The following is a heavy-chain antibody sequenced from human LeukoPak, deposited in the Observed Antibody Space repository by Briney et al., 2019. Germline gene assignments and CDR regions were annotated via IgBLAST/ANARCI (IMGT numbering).Heavy chain of an antibody. CDR1: GDSVSSSNYY. D-gene: IGHD6-13*01. V-gene: IGHV4-39*07. J-gene: IGHJ4*02. Sequence: PSETLSLTCAVSGDSVSSSNYYWSWIRQPPGKGLEWIGQIYHSGTTDYNPSLRGRVTISVDKSKKQFSLQLSSVTAADTAVYYCARDSQSREFDYWGQGTMVTVSS. CDR3: ARDSQSREFDY. CDR2: IYHSGTT.